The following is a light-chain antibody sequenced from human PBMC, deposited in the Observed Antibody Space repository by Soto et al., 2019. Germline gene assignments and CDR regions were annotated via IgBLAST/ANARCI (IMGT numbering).Light chain of an antibody. CDR1: SSDVGRYNL. J-gene: IGLJ2*01. CDR2: EDT. Sequence: QSALTQPAAVSGSPGQSITISCTGTSSDVGRYNLVSWYQQHPGKAPKLMVYEDTKRPSGVSDRFSGSKSGNTASLTISGLQAEAEADYFCCAYASITTVLFGGGTKLTVL. V-gene: IGLV2-23*01. CDR3: CAYASITTVL.